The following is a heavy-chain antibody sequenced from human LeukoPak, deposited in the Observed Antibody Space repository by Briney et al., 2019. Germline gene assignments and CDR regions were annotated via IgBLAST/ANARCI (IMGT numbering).Heavy chain of an antibody. J-gene: IGHJ5*02. Sequence: SETLSLTCTVSGGSISSGGYYWSWIRQHPGKGLEWIGYIYYSGSTYYNPSLKSRVTISVDTSKNQFSLKLSSVTAADTAVYYRARGQRNDFDWLLYWFDPWGQGTLVTVSS. CDR2: IYYSGST. V-gene: IGHV4-31*03. CDR1: GGSISSGGYY. D-gene: IGHD3-9*01. CDR3: ARGQRNDFDWLLYWFDP.